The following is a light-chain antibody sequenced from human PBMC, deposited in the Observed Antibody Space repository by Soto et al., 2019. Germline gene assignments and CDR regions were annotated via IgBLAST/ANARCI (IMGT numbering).Light chain of an antibody. CDR3: QSHDSSLSVRV. V-gene: IGLV1-40*01. CDR2: GNS. J-gene: IGLJ3*02. CDR1: SSNIGAGYD. Sequence: QAVVTQPPSVSGAPGQRVTMSCTGSSSNIGAGYDVHWYQQLPGTAPKLLIYGNSNRPSGVPDRFSGSKSGTSASLAITGLQAEDEADYYCQSHDSSLSVRVFGGGTKLTVL.